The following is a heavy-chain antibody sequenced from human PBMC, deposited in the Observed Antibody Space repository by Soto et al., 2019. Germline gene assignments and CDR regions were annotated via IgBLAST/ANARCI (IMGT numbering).Heavy chain of an antibody. Sequence: ASVKVSCKASGYTFTSYAMHWVRQAPGQRLEWMGWINAGNGNTKYSQKFQGRVTITRDTSASTAYMELSSLRSEDTAVYYCARDLSYYDILTGHQYYYYGMDVWGQGTTVTVSS. V-gene: IGHV1-3*01. CDR3: ARDLSYYDILTGHQYYYYGMDV. D-gene: IGHD3-9*01. J-gene: IGHJ6*02. CDR2: INAGNGNT. CDR1: GYTFTSYA.